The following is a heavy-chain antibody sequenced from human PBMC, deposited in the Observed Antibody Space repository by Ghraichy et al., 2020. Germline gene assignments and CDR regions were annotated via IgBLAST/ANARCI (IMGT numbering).Heavy chain of an antibody. V-gene: IGHV4-59*01. CDR1: GGSISSYY. CDR3: ARSPRVAVAGTVWFDP. Sequence: SETLSLTCTVSGGSISSYYWSWIRQPPGKGLEWIGYIYYSGSTNYNPSLKSRVTISVDTSKNQFSLKLSSVTAADTAVYYCARSPRVAVAGTVWFDPWGQGTLVTVSS. CDR2: IYYSGST. J-gene: IGHJ5*02. D-gene: IGHD6-19*01.